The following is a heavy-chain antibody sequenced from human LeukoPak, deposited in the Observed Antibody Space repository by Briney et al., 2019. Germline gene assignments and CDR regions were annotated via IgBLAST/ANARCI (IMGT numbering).Heavy chain of an antibody. CDR2: IWYDGSNK. CDR3: ARSRGYSARKDAFDI. D-gene: IGHD5-12*01. CDR1: GFTFSSYG. V-gene: IGHV3-33*01. J-gene: IGHJ3*02. Sequence: GGSLRLSCAASGFTFSSYGMHWVRQAPGKGLEWVAVIWYDGSNKYYADSVKGRFTISRDNSKNTLYLQMNSLRAEDTAVYYCARSRGYSARKDAFDIWGQGTMVTVSS.